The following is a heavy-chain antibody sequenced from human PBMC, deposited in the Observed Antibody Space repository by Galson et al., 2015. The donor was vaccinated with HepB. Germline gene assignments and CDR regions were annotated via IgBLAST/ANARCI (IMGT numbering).Heavy chain of an antibody. J-gene: IGHJ4*02. Sequence: SLRLSCAASGFTFSGSAMHWVRQASGRGLQWVGRIGSKANSYATAYAASVKGRFTISRDDSKNTAYMQMNSLKTEDTAVYYCTRLGDLSGYSSLWGQGTLVTVSS. CDR2: IGSKANSYAT. V-gene: IGHV3-73*01. CDR1: GFTFSGSA. D-gene: IGHD6-13*01. CDR3: TRLGDLSGYSSL.